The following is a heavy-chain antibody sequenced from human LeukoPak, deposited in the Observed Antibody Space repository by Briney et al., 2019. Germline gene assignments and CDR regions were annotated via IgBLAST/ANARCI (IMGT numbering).Heavy chain of an antibody. CDR1: GFTFDDYA. CDR2: ISWNSGSI. Sequence: GRSLRLSCAASGFTFDDYAMHWVRQAPGKGLEWVSGISWNSGSIGYADSVKGRFTISRDNAKNSLYLQMNSLRAEDMALYYCAKEPVRGIAAAGTGYMDVWGKGTTVTVSS. D-gene: IGHD6-13*01. CDR3: AKEPVRGIAAAGTGYMDV. V-gene: IGHV3-9*03. J-gene: IGHJ6*03.